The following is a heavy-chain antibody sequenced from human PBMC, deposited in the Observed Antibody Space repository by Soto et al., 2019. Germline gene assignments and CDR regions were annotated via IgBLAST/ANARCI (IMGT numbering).Heavy chain of an antibody. CDR2: ISYDGSNK. CDR3: AREGRYYDFWSGYSYYYYMAV. D-gene: IGHD3-3*01. V-gene: IGHV3-30*03. J-gene: IGHJ6*03. CDR1: GFTFSSYG. Sequence: GGSLRLSCAASGFTFSSYGMHWVRQAPGKGLEWVAVISYDGSNKYYADSVKGRFTIPRDNSKNTLYLQMNSLRAEDTAVYYCAREGRYYDFWSGYSYYYYMAVWGKGTTVTVSS.